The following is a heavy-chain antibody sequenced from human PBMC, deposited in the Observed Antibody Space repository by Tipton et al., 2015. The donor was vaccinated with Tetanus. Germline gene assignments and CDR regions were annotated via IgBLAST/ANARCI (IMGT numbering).Heavy chain of an antibody. V-gene: IGHV3-53*01. CDR2: IYSGGST. CDR1: GFTVSSNY. CDR3: AREAYYDILTGYYPRSYYYYGMDV. J-gene: IGHJ6*02. Sequence: CAASGFTVSSNYMSWVRQAPGKGLEWVSVIYSGGSTYYADSVKGRFTISRDNSKNTLYLQMNSLRAEDTAVYYCAREAYYDILTGYYPRSYYYYGMDVWGQGTTVTVSS. D-gene: IGHD3-9*01.